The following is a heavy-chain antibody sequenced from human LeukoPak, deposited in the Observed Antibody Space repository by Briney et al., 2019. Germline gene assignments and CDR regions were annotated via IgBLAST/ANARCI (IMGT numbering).Heavy chain of an antibody. D-gene: IGHD3-22*01. V-gene: IGHV4-59*08. CDR2: IYYSGST. CDR3: ARLDYYDSSLPFDY. CDR1: GGSISSYY. Sequence: PSETLSLTCTVSGGSISSYYWSWIRQPPGKGLEWIGYIYYSGSTNYNPSLKSRVTISVDTSKNQFSLKLSSVTAADTAVYYCARLDYYDSSLPFDYWGQGTLVTVSS. J-gene: IGHJ4*02.